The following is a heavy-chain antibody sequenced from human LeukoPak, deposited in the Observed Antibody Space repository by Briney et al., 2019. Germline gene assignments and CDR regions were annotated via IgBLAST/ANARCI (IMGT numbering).Heavy chain of an antibody. CDR1: GVTLSSYA. CDR2: INHSGST. D-gene: IGHD5-18*01. V-gene: IGHV4-34*01. J-gene: IGHJ5*02. Sequence: GSLRLSCTASGVTLSSYAMSWARQAPGKGLEWIGEINHSGSTNYNPSLKSRVTISVDTSKNQFSLKLSSVTAADTAVYYCARDGGEYSYVYFDPWGQGTLVTVSS. CDR3: ARDGGEYSYVYFDP.